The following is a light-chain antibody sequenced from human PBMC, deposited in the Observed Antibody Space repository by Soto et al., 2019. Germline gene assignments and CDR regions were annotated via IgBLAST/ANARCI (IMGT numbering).Light chain of an antibody. V-gene: IGLV1-44*01. Sequence: QSVLTQPPSASGTPGQRVTISCSGSSSNVGSNTVNWYQQLPGTAPTLLIYSNNQRPSGVPDRFSGSKSGTSASLAVNGLQSEDEADYYCAAWDDSLNGPLFGGGTQADRP. CDR1: SSNVGSNT. J-gene: IGLJ3*02. CDR3: AAWDDSLNGPL. CDR2: SNN.